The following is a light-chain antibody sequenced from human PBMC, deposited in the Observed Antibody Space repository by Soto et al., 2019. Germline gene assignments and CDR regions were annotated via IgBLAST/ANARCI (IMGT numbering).Light chain of an antibody. V-gene: IGLV1-40*01. CDR2: GNS. J-gene: IGLJ1*01. Sequence: QSVLTQPPSVSGAPGQRVTISCTGSSSNIGAGYDGHWYQQLPGTAPKLLIYGNSNRPSGVPDRFSGSKSGTSASLAITGLQAEDEADYYCQSYDSSLSGYVFGTGTKVPS. CDR1: SSNIGAGYD. CDR3: QSYDSSLSGYV.